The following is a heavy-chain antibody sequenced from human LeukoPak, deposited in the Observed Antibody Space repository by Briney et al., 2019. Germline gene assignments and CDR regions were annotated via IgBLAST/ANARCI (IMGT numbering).Heavy chain of an antibody. CDR2: ISSGSRYI. J-gene: IGHJ4*02. CDR1: GFTFSAYA. D-gene: IGHD5-24*01. Sequence: GGSLRLSCEASGFTFSAYAMTWVRQAPGKGLEWVSYISSGSRYIDYADSVEGRFTISRDNAKNSVYLQMTSLRAEDTAVYYCTRDQSGSGFNSDYWGQGTLVTVSS. V-gene: IGHV3-21*05. CDR3: TRDQSGSGFNSDY.